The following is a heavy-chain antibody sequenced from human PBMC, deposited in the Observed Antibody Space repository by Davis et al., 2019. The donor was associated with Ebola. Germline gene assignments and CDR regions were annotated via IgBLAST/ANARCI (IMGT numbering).Heavy chain of an antibody. D-gene: IGHD3-10*01. Sequence: PSETLSLTCTVSGGSISDYSWSWIRQPAGKGLEWIGRLYASGSTTYNPSLKSRVKISVDTSKSQFSLKLSSVTAADTAIYYCAGDRGGNWFDPWGQGTLLIVSS. CDR2: LYASGST. CDR3: AGDRGGNWFDP. CDR1: GGSISDYS. J-gene: IGHJ5*02. V-gene: IGHV4-4*07.